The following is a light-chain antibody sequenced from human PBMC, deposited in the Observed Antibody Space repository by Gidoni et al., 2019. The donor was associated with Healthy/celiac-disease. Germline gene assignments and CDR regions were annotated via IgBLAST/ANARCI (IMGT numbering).Light chain of an antibody. J-gene: IGKJ4*01. Sequence: EIVLTQSPATLSLSPGERATLSCRASQSVSSYLAWYQQKPGQAPRLLIYDASNRATGIPARFIGSGSGTDFTLTISSLEPEDFAVYYCQQRSNWPGFXGXTKLXIK. CDR3: QQRSNWPG. V-gene: IGKV3-11*01. CDR2: DAS. CDR1: QSVSSY.